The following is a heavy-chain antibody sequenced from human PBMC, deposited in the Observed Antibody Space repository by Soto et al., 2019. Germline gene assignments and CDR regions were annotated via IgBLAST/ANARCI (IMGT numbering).Heavy chain of an antibody. V-gene: IGHV3-33*01. D-gene: IGHD6-13*01. CDR2: IWYDGSNK. Sequence: PGESLKISCAASGFTFSSYGMHWVRQAPGKGLEWVAVIWYDGSNKYYADSVKGRFTISRDDSKNTLYLQMNSLRAEDTAVYYCARADSSWAPLDYWGQGTLVTVSS. CDR3: ARADSSWAPLDY. J-gene: IGHJ4*02. CDR1: GFTFSSYG.